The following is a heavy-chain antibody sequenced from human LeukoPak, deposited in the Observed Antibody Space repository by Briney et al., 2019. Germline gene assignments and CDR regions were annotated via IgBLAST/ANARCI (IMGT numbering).Heavy chain of an antibody. CDR1: GFTFSTFG. D-gene: IGHD3-22*01. J-gene: IGHJ4*02. Sequence: PGGSLRLSCAVSGFTFSTFGTTWVRHAPGKGLEWVSDISNSNNKYYADSVKGRFTISRDNAKNSLYLQMNSLRDEDTAVYYCARVTSGYPWDCWGQGTLVTVSS. CDR3: ARVTSGYPWDC. V-gene: IGHV3-48*02. CDR2: ISNSNNK.